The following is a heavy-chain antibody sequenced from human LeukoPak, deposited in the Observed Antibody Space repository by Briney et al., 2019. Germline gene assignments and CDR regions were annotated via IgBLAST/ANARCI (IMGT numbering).Heavy chain of an antibody. Sequence: ASVTVTFKSSGYTFTGYYMHWVRQAPGQGLEWMGWINPSSGGKSYAQKFQGRVTMTRDTSISTAYMELSRLRSDDTAVYYGAGAVPSGWYQPFDYWGQGTLVTVSS. CDR2: INPSSGGK. V-gene: IGHV1-2*02. J-gene: IGHJ4*02. CDR1: GYTFTGYY. D-gene: IGHD6-19*01. CDR3: AGAVPSGWYQPFDY.